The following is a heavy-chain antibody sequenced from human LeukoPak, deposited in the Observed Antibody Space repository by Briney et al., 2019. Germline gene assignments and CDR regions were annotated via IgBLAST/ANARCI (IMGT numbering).Heavy chain of an antibody. CDR3: ARGYGSGWYKFDY. Sequence: AGGSLRLSCAASGFNFSDYYMSWIRQAPGRGLEWVSYISTSGSTIYYADSVKGRSTISRDKAKNSLSLHMDGLRAEDTAVYYCARGYGSGWYKFDYWGQGTLVTVSS. J-gene: IGHJ4*02. CDR1: GFNFSDYY. D-gene: IGHD6-19*01. V-gene: IGHV3-11*01. CDR2: ISTSGSTI.